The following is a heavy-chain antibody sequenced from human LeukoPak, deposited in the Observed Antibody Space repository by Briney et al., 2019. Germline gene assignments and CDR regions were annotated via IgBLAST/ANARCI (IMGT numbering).Heavy chain of an antibody. CDR3: ARDRAGDSFDI. Sequence: SETLSLTCTVSGDSISSGNYYWTWIRQPAGKGLEWIGRIYTSGNTNYNPSLKSQVTISMDTPKNQFSLNLNSVTAAGTAVYYCARDRAGDSFDIWGQGTMVTVSS. J-gene: IGHJ3*02. D-gene: IGHD7-27*01. V-gene: IGHV4-61*02. CDR2: IYTSGNT. CDR1: GDSISSGNYY.